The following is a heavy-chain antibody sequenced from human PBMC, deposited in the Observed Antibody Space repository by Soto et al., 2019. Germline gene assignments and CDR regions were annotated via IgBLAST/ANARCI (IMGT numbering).Heavy chain of an antibody. V-gene: IGHV1-69*02. CDR1: GGTFSSYT. J-gene: IGHJ4*02. D-gene: IGHD3-9*01. CDR3: ARDYDILTDYNDY. Sequence: QVQLVQSGAEVKKPGSSVKVSCKASGGTFSSYTISWVRQAPGQGLEWMGRIIPILGMANYAQKCQGRVTMTAEKATSTVYMELSSLRSEDTAVYYCARDYDILTDYNDYWGQGPLVTVS. CDR2: IIPILGMA.